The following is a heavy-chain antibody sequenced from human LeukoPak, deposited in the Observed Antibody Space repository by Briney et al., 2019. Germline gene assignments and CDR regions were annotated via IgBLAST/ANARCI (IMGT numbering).Heavy chain of an antibody. Sequence: PSETLSLTCSVSGGSISGSGYYWAWIRHPPGKGLEWIGSIYYTGSTHYNSSLKSRVTMSVDTSKNQFSLKLSSVTAADTAVYYCASPLGGFDNWGQGTLVTVSS. J-gene: IGHJ4*02. CDR2: IYYTGST. CDR3: ASPLGGFDN. D-gene: IGHD3-16*01. V-gene: IGHV4-39*01. CDR1: GGSISGSGYY.